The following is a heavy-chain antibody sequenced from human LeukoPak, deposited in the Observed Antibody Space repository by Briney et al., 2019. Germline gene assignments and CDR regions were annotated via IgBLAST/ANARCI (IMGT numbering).Heavy chain of an antibody. CDR2: ISSNGGST. D-gene: IGHD3-3*01. V-gene: IGHV3-64*01. CDR1: GFTFSSYA. Sequence: GGSLRLSCAASGFTFSSYAMHWVRQAPGKGLEYVSAISSNGGSTYYANSVKGRFAISRDNSKNTLYLQMGSLRAEDMAVYYCARSGFLEWLLYDYWGQGTLVTVSS. J-gene: IGHJ4*02. CDR3: ARSGFLEWLLYDY.